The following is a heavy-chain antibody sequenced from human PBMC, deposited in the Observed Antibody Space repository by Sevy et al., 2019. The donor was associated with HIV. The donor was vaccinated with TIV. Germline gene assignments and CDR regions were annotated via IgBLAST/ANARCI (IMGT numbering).Heavy chain of an antibody. CDR3: TTDSWSKEDYYNY. CDR2: IKGKIYNGTI. Sequence: GGSLRLSCAASGFTFSNSWMSWVRQAPGKGLEWVGRIKGKIYNGTIDYAAPVKGRFSISRDDSKNTLYLQMNSLKTEDTAVYYCTTDSWSKEDYYNYWGQGTLVTVSS. D-gene: IGHD6-13*01. J-gene: IGHJ4*02. CDR1: GFTFSNSW. V-gene: IGHV3-15*01.